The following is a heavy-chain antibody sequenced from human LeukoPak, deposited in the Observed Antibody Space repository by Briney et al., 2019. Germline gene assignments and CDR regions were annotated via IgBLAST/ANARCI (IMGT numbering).Heavy chain of an antibody. CDR2: VSAYNGNT. CDR3: ARDPRGGWSNFDY. V-gene: IGHV1-18*04. J-gene: IGHJ4*02. D-gene: IGHD6-19*01. CDR1: GYTFTGYY. Sequence: ASVKVSCKASGYTFTGYYMHWVRQAPGQGLEWVGWVSAYNGNTYYGENFQGRVVMTTDTSTMTAYMELTSLRPDDTAVYYCARDPRGGWSNFDYWGQGTLVTVSS.